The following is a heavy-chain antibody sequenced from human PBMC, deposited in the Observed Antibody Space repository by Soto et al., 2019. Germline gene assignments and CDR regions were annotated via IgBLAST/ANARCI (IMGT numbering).Heavy chain of an antibody. CDR3: ATRITVFGLLIPPFDP. V-gene: IGHV4-34*01. CDR2: INHTGGT. J-gene: IGHJ5*02. Sequence: SETLSLTCAVYGGSVNGYYWNWIRQPPGKGLEWIGEINHTGGTYYNPSLKSRVTMSVDTSKNQFSLRLSSVTAADTAIYYCATRITVFGLLIPPFDPWGQGTQVTVSS. D-gene: IGHD3-3*01. CDR1: GGSVNGYY.